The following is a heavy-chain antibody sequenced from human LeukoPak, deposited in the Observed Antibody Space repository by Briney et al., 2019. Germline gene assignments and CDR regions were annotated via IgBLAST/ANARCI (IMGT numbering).Heavy chain of an antibody. Sequence: PSETLSLTRAVYGGSFSGYYWSWIRQPPGKGLEGIGYIYYSGSTNYNPSLKSRVTISVDTSKNQFSLKLSSVTAADTAVYYCASKSRADAFDIWGQGTMVTVSS. J-gene: IGHJ3*02. CDR1: GGSFSGYY. V-gene: IGHV4-59*01. CDR3: ASKSRADAFDI. CDR2: IYYSGST.